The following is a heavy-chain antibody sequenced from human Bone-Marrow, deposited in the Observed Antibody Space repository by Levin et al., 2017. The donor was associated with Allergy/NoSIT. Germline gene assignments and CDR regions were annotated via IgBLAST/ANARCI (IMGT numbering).Heavy chain of an antibody. D-gene: IGHD3-10*01. Sequence: KHGESLKISCKGSGYSFTNYWIGWVRQMPGKGLEWMGIIHPGDSDTRYSPSFQGQVTFSVDKSISTAYLQWSSLRASDTAMYYCARLDGSGSYYNGMGYWGQGTLVTVSS. CDR1: GYSFTNYW. V-gene: IGHV5-51*01. J-gene: IGHJ4*02. CDR2: IHPGDSDT. CDR3: ARLDGSGSYYNGMGY.